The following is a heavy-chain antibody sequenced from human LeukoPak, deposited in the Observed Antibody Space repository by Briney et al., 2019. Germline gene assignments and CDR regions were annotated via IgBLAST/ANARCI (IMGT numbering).Heavy chain of an antibody. Sequence: GGSLRLSCAASGFTFSGPAMHWVRQASGKGLEWVGRIRSKANSYATAYAASVKGRFTISRDDSKNTAYLQMNSLKTEDTAVYYCLYSSGPLWGQGTLVTVSS. CDR2: IRSKANSYAT. CDR3: LYSSGPL. CDR1: GFTFSGPA. J-gene: IGHJ4*02. V-gene: IGHV3-73*01. D-gene: IGHD6-19*01.